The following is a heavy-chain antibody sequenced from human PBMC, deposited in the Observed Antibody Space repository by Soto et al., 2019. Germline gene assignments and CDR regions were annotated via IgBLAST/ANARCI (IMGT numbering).Heavy chain of an antibody. CDR1: GFTFSDYY. Sequence: QVQLVESGGGLVKPGGVLRLSCAASGFTFSDYYMSWIRQAPGKGLEWVSYISSSGSTIYYAYTVKGRFTISRDNAKNSLYLQMNSLRAEDTAVYYCARGSLVLRFLEWPHPSDYWGQGTLVTVSS. CDR2: ISSSGSTI. J-gene: IGHJ4*02. V-gene: IGHV3-11*01. D-gene: IGHD3-3*01. CDR3: ARGSLVLRFLEWPHPSDY.